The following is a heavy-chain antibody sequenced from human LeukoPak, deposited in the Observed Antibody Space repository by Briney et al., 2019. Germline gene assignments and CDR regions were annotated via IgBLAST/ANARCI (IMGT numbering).Heavy chain of an antibody. CDR3: ARGEDYDYVWGSLPEADYFDY. D-gene: IGHD3-16*01. Sequence: QTGGSLRLSCAASGFTFSSYSMNWVRQAPGKGLEWVAVISYDGSNKYYADSVKGRFTISRDNSKNTLYLQMNSLRAEDTAVYYCARGEDYDYVWGSLPEADYFDYWGQGTLVTVSS. CDR1: GFTFSSYS. J-gene: IGHJ4*02. CDR2: ISYDGSNK. V-gene: IGHV3-30*03.